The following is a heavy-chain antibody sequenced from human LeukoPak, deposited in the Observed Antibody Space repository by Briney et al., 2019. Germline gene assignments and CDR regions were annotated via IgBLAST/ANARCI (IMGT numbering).Heavy chain of an antibody. J-gene: IGHJ3*02. D-gene: IGHD5-12*01. V-gene: IGHV4-39*07. CDR3: ARGPSGLRSPFNT. Sequence: SSETLSLTCTVSGASINIYTYYWGWIRQPPGKGLEWIGSVSYSGSPYYNPSLTSRATISVDTSRNQVSLKLTSVTAADTAVYYCARGPSGLRSPFNTWGQGTTVTVSS. CDR2: VSYSGSP. CDR1: GASINIYTYY.